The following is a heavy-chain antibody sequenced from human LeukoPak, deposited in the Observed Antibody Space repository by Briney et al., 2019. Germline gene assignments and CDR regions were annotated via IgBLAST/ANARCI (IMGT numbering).Heavy chain of an antibody. Sequence: GGSLRLSCAASGFIFRDRAMSWVRQAPGKGLEWVGFIRARALGGTIEYAASVKDRFIISRDDSQSIAYLHMNSLTTEHTAVYYCSRNSGTYRGYGMDVWGQGTTVTVSS. V-gene: IGHV3-49*04. D-gene: IGHD2/OR15-2a*01. CDR2: IRARALGGTI. CDR3: SRNSGTYRGYGMDV. CDR1: GFIFRDRA. J-gene: IGHJ6*02.